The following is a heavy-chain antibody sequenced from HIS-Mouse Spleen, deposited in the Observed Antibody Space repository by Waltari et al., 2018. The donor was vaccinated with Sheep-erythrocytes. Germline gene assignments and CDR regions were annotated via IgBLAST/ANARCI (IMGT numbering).Heavy chain of an antibody. V-gene: IGHV1-69*01. CDR3: ARDTSSDSSGWHDAFDI. CDR2: IIPIFGTA. CDR1: GGTFRSYV. Sequence: QVQLVQSGAEVKKPGSSVKVSCKASGGTFRSYVSSWGRQAPGQGLEWVGGIIPIFGTANYAQKFQGRVTITADESTSTAYMELSSLRSEDTAVYYCARDTSSDSSGWHDAFDIWGQGTMVTVSS. D-gene: IGHD6-19*01. J-gene: IGHJ3*02.